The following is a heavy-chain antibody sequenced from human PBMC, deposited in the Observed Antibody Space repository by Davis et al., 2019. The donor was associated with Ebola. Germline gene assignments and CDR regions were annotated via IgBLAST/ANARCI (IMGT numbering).Heavy chain of an antibody. CDR2: IYYSGST. Sequence: SETLSLTCTVSGGSVSSGSYYWSWIRQPPGKGLEWIGYIYYSGSTNYNPSLKSRVTISVDTSKNQFSLKLSSVTAADTAVYYCARDRVTTVTSGYYYYGMDVWGKGTTVTVSS. D-gene: IGHD4-11*01. V-gene: IGHV4-61*01. CDR3: ARDRVTTVTSGYYYYGMDV. CDR1: GGSVSSGSYY. J-gene: IGHJ6*04.